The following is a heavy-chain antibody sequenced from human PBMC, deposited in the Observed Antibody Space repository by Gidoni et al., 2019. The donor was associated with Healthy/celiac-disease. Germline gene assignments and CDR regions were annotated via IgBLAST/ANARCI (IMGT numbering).Heavy chain of an antibody. CDR1: GYTLTELS. J-gene: IGHJ3*02. V-gene: IGHV1-24*01. D-gene: IGHD2-2*01. Sequence: QVQLVQSGAEVKKPGAPVKVSCKVSGYTLTELSMHWVRQAPGKGLEWMGGLDPEDGETIYAQKFQGRVTMTEDTSTDTAYMELSSLRSEDTAVYYCATVVRAPGAFDIWGQGTMVTVSS. CDR3: ATVVRAPGAFDI. CDR2: LDPEDGET.